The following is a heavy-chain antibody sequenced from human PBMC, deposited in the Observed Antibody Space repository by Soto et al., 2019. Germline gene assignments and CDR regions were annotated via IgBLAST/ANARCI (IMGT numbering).Heavy chain of an antibody. Sequence: VVPGGSLRLSCAASGFTFSSYAMSWVRQAPGKGLEWVSYISSSSSTIYYADSVKGRFTISRDNAKNSLYLQMNSLRAEDTAVYYCARDLNARDIVVVEDVWGQGTTVTVSS. CDR3: ARDLNARDIVVVEDV. CDR1: GFTFSSYA. V-gene: IGHV3-48*01. CDR2: ISSSSSTI. J-gene: IGHJ6*02. D-gene: IGHD2-2*01.